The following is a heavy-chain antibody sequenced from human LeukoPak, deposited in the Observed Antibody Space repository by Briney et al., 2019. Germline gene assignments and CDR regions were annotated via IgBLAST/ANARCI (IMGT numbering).Heavy chain of an antibody. CDR1: GGSISSGGYY. Sequence: PSETLSLTCTVSGGSISSGGYYWSWIRQHPGKGLEWIGYIYYSGSTYYNPSLKSRVTISVDTSKNQSSLKLSSVTAADTAVYYCARGNYDILTGYYVPGGDFDFWXXXXLVTVSS. CDR2: IYYSGST. D-gene: IGHD3-9*01. V-gene: IGHV4-31*03. J-gene: IGHJ4*01. CDR3: ARGNYDILTGYYVPGGDFDF.